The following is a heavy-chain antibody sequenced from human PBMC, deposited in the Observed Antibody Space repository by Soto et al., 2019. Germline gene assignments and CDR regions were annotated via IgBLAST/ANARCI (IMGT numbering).Heavy chain of an antibody. CDR3: ASVFISITMIEFPDAFDI. V-gene: IGHV1-69*13. D-gene: IGHD3-22*01. CDR2: IIPIFGTA. J-gene: IGHJ3*02. Sequence: GASVKVSCKASGGTFSSYAISWVRQAPGQGLEWMGGIIPIFGTANYAQKFQGRVTITADESTSTAYMELSSLRSEDTAVYYCASVFISITMIEFPDAFDIWGQGTMVTVSS. CDR1: GGTFSSYA.